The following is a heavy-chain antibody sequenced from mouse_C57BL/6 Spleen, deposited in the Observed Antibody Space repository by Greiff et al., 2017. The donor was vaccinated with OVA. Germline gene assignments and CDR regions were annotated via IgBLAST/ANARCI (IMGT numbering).Heavy chain of an antibody. V-gene: IGHV14-1*01. CDR3: TTGYYGSEGFAY. D-gene: IGHD1-1*01. J-gene: IGHJ3*01. CDR1: GFNIKDYY. CDR2: IDPEDGDT. Sequence: VQLQQSGAELVRPGASVKLSCTASGFNIKDYYMHWVKQRPEQGLEWIGRIDPEDGDTEYAPKFQGKATMTADTSSNTAYLQLSSLTSEGTAVYYCTTGYYGSEGFAYWGQGTLVTVSA.